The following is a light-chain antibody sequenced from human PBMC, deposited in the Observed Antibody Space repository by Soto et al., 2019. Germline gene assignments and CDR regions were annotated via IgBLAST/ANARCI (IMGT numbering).Light chain of an antibody. J-gene: IGLJ3*02. CDR1: NNDVGGYNF. Sequence: QSALTQPRSVSGSPGQSVTIPCTGTNNDVGGYNFVSWYQQLPGKAPKLMISAVSRRPSGVPDRFSGSKSGNTASLTISGLQADDEADYFCFSYTTSDIWVFGGGTKLTVL. CDR2: AVS. CDR3: FSYTTSDIWV. V-gene: IGLV2-11*01.